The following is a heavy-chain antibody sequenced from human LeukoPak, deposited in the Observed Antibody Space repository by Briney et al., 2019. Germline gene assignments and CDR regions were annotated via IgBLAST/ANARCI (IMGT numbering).Heavy chain of an antibody. V-gene: IGHV3-7*03. CDR3: ARKGYCGGDCYSDFDY. Sequence: GGALRLSCAASGFTFCSYWMSWVRQAPGKGLEWVANIKQDGSEKNYVDSVKGRFTISRDKVQNSLYLQMNSLRAEDTAVYYGARKGYCGGDCYSDFDYWGQGTLVTVSS. CDR1: GFTFCSYW. CDR2: IKQDGSEK. D-gene: IGHD2-21*02. J-gene: IGHJ4*02.